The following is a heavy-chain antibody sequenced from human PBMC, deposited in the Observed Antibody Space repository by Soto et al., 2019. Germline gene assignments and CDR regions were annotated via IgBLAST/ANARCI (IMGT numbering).Heavy chain of an antibody. CDR2: ITDTGGDA. CDR3: ARGSTDSYPGSRIFDF. Sequence: SLRLYCVASGLTFGSRAMCWVRQAPGEGLQWVSTITDTGGDAKYADSVRGRFVISRDNSKKTLYLQMTSLTAEDSAMYYCARGSTDSYPGSRIFDFWGRGTLVTVSS. D-gene: IGHD3-10*01. J-gene: IGHJ4*02. V-gene: IGHV3-23*01. CDR1: GLTFGSRA.